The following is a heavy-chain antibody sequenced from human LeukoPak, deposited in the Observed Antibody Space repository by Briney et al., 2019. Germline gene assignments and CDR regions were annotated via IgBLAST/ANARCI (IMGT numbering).Heavy chain of an antibody. CDR3: ARTDIVVEGWFDP. CDR2: ISHSGST. CDR1: GGSFSGYY. D-gene: IGHD2-15*01. V-gene: IGHV4-34*01. Sequence: SETLSLTCAVYGGSFSGYYWSWIRQPPGKGLEWIGEISHSGSTNYNPSLKSRVTISVDTSKNQFSPKLSSVTAADTAVYYCARTDIVVEGWFDPWGQGTLVTVSS. J-gene: IGHJ5*02.